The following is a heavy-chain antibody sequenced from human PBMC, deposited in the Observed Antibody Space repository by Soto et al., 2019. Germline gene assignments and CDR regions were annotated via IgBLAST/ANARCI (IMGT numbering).Heavy chain of an antibody. CDR3: ASLYDS. J-gene: IGHJ4*02. Sequence: PSETLSLTCTVFGGSISGYHGSWIRQPPGKGLEWIGYIHSSGSTNYNPSLKSRVTISVDTSKNQFSLKLISMTAADTAVYYCASLYDSWGQGILVTVSS. CDR1: GGSISGYH. V-gene: IGHV4-59*01. CDR2: IHSSGST.